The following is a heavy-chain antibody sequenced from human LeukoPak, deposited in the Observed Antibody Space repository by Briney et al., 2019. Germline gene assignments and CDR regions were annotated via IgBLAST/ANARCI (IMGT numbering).Heavy chain of an antibody. CDR1: GFTFRTYA. CDR2: ISGSGDTT. J-gene: IGHJ4*02. D-gene: IGHD3-10*01. Sequence: GGSLRLSCVASGFTFRTYALTWVRQAPGKGLEWVSTISGSGDTTYYADSVKGRFTISRDNSKNTLFLQMSSLRVDDMAIYYCTKDVEYGSGTPIGYWGQGTLVSVSS. CDR3: TKDVEYGSGTPIGY. V-gene: IGHV3-23*01.